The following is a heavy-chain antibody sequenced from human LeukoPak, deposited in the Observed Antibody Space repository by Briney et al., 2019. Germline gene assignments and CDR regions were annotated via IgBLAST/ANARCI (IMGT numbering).Heavy chain of an antibody. V-gene: IGHV3-23*01. J-gene: IGHJ4*02. Sequence: GGSLRLSCAASGFTFSKYAMTWVRQAPGKGLEWVSAITASGTTTYYADSVKGRFTISRDDSKNTLSLQMDSLSAEDTALYYCAKYISDSGAYFAFDYWGQGTLVTVSS. CDR1: GFTFSKYA. D-gene: IGHD3-10*01. CDR3: AKYISDSGAYFAFDY. CDR2: ITASGTTT.